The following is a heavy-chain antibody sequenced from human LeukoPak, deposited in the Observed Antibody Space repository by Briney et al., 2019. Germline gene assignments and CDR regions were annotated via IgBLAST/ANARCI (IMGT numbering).Heavy chain of an antibody. CDR3: ARDSGYGFDY. CDR1: GFTLSSYG. Sequence: GRSLRLSCAASGFTLSSYGMHWVRQAPGKGLEWVAVISYDGSNKYYADSVKGRFTISRDNSKNTLYLQMNSLRAEDTAVYYCARDSGYGFDYWGQGTLVTVSS. V-gene: IGHV3-30*03. CDR2: ISYDGSNK. J-gene: IGHJ4*02. D-gene: IGHD5-12*01.